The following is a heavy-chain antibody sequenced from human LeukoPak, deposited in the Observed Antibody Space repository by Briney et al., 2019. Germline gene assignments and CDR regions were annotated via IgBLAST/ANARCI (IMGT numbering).Heavy chain of an antibody. CDR1: GGSISSGGDY. Sequence: SQTLSLTCTVSGGSISSGGDYWSWIRQHPGKGLEGIGYIYYSGSTYYNPSLKSRVTISVDTSKNHFSLKLSSVTAADTAVYYCASLRTSGAFDIWGKGTMVTVSS. CDR3: ASLRTSGAFDI. J-gene: IGHJ3*02. V-gene: IGHV4-31*03. CDR2: IYYSGST. D-gene: IGHD2-2*01.